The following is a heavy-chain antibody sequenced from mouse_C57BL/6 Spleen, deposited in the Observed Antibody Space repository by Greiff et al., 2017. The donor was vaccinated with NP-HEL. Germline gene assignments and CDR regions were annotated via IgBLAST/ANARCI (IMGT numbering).Heavy chain of an antibody. D-gene: IGHD1-1*02. CDR1: GYTFTSYW. V-gene: IGHV1-69*01. Sequence: VQLQQPGAELVMPGASVKLSCKASGYTFTSYWMHWVKQRPGQGLEWIGEIDPSDSYTNYNQKFKGKSTLTVDKSSSTAYMQLSSLTSEDSAVYYCARTYGYDAMDYWGQGTSVTVSS. CDR2: IDPSDSYT. CDR3: ARTYGYDAMDY. J-gene: IGHJ4*01.